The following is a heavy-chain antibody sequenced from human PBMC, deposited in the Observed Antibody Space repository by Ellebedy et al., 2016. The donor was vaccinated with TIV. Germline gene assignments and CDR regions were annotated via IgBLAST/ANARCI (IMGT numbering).Heavy chain of an antibody. V-gene: IGHV3-74*01. CDR3: ARLGDSGAGSHHNVNY. J-gene: IGHJ4*02. D-gene: IGHD3-10*01. CDR2: INTDGSSA. CDR1: GFTFSNYW. Sequence: GGSLRLSXAVSGFTFSNYWMHWVRQAPGKGLVWVSRINTDGSSANYADPVKGRFTISRDNARKTLYLQMSSLRAEDTAVYYCARLGDSGAGSHHNVNYWGQGTLVTVSS.